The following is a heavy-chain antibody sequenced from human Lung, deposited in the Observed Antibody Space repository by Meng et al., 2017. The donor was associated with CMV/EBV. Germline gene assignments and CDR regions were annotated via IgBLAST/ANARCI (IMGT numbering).Heavy chain of an antibody. Sequence: SVKVSCKASGGTFSSYAISWVRQAPGQGLEWMGGIIPIFGTANYAQKFQGRVTITTDESTSTAYMELSSLRSEDTAVYYCARGARLEWLWGWGYYYYGMDVWGQGTTVTVSS. CDR2: IIPIFGTA. D-gene: IGHD3-3*01. CDR1: GGTFSSYA. CDR3: ARGARLEWLWGWGYYYYGMDV. V-gene: IGHV1-69*05. J-gene: IGHJ6*02.